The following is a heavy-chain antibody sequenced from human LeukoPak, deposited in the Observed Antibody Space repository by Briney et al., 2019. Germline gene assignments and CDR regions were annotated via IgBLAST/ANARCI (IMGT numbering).Heavy chain of an antibody. Sequence: RASLKVSCKASGYTFTSYGISWVRQAPGQGLEWMGWISAYNGNTDYAQKLQGRVTMTTDTSTSTAYMELRSLRSDDTAVYYCARDFGGTGNWFDPWGQGTLVTVSS. CDR3: ARDFGGTGNWFDP. CDR1: GYTFTSYG. CDR2: ISAYNGNT. D-gene: IGHD3-10*01. V-gene: IGHV1-18*01. J-gene: IGHJ5*02.